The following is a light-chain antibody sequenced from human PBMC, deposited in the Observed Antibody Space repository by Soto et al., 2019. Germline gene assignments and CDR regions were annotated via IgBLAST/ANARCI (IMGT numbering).Light chain of an antibody. CDR3: QQYGSSIFT. Sequence: EIVLTQSPGTLSLSPGERATLSCRASQSVSSSYLAWYQQKPGQAPRLLIHGASSRATGIPDRFSGSGSGTDFTLTISRLEPEDFALYYCQQYGSSIFTFGPRTKVDIK. CDR2: GAS. J-gene: IGKJ3*01. CDR1: QSVSSSY. V-gene: IGKV3-20*01.